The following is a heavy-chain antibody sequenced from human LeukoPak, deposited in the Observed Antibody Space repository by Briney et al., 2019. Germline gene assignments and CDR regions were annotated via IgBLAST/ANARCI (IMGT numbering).Heavy chain of an antibody. V-gene: IGHV3-9*01. J-gene: IGHJ4*02. CDR2: SSWKKMSI. CDR3: AKSPLWFGELLSSDYFDY. D-gene: IGHD3-10*01. Sequence: GRSLTLSCAASGFIFDDYAMHWVRQAPGKGLEWVSGSSWKKMSIVYAYSVKGRFTISRDSAKNSLYLEIDILRTDDTPLYYSAKSPLWFGELLSSDYFDYWGPGTLVTVSS. CDR1: GFIFDDYA.